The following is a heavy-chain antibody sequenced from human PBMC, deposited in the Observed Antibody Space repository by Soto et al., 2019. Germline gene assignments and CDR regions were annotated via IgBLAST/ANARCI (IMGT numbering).Heavy chain of an antibody. CDR1: VGSFIGYY. D-gene: IGHD6-19*01. V-gene: IGHV4-34*01. Sequence: SETLSLTCALSVGSFIGYYWSWIRQPPGKGLEWIGELDHSGSPNYNPSLNSRVTMSIDTSKSQFSLKLNSVTAADTAVYFCARAYSSGWYWFDPWGQGTLVTVSS. CDR2: LDHSGSP. CDR3: ARAYSSGWYWFDP. J-gene: IGHJ5*02.